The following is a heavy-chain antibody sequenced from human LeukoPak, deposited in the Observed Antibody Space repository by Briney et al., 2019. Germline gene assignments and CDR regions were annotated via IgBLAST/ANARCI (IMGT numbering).Heavy chain of an antibody. CDR3: AKGGSYYYDTSGYYPH. D-gene: IGHD3-22*01. J-gene: IGHJ4*02. V-gene: IGHV3-23*01. CDR1: GFTFSSVW. CDR2: ISGNGKST. Sequence: GGSLRLSCAASGFTFSSVWMSWVRQAPGKGLDWVSGISGNGKSTYYAESVKGRFTISRDNSKNTLYLQMNSLRAEDTAVYHCAKGGSYYYDTSGYYPHWGQGTLVTVSS.